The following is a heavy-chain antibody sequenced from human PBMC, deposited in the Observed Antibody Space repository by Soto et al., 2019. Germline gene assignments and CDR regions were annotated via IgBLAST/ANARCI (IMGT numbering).Heavy chain of an antibody. V-gene: IGHV3-74*01. D-gene: IGHD3-3*01. CDR2: INNDGSSI. CDR3: TTISTNFWTIDS. Sequence: GGSLRLSCVTSGFIFNTHWMYWVRQVPGKGLVWVALINNDGSSISYADSVKGRFTISRDNAKNTLYLQMNSLRAEDTAVYYCTTISTNFWTIDSWGQGTLVTVSS. CDR1: GFIFNTHW. J-gene: IGHJ5*01.